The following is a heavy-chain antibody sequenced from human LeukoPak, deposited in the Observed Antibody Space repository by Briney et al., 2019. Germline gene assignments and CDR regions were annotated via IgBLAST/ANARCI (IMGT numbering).Heavy chain of an antibody. CDR3: AKRVPYSTSSVYFDH. Sequence: PGGSLRLSCAASGFTFATYGMNWFRQAPGKGLEWISAISDDSTSTYYADSVKGRFTISRDNFKNTLYLQMNSLRAEDTAIYYCAKRVPYSTSSVYFDHWGQGTLVTVSS. CDR2: ISDDSTST. J-gene: IGHJ4*02. V-gene: IGHV3-23*01. CDR1: GFTFATYG. D-gene: IGHD6-6*01.